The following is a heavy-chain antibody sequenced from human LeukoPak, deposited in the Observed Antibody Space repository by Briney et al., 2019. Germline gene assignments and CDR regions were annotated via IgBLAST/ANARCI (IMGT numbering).Heavy chain of an antibody. CDR2: ISSSSSTI. CDR1: GFTFSSYR. V-gene: IGHV3-48*01. D-gene: IGHD3-3*01. CDR3: ATTGDFWSGRPR. J-gene: IGHJ4*02. Sequence: GGSLRLSCAASGFTFSSYRMNWVRQAPGKGLEWVSYISSSSSTIYYADSVKGRFTISRDNAKNPLYLQMNSLRAEDTAVYYCATTGDFWSGRPRWGQGTLVTVSS.